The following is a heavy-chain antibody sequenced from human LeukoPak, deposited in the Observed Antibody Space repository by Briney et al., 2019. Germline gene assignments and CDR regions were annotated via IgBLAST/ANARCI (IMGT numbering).Heavy chain of an antibody. CDR1: GYSISSGYY. V-gene: IGHV4-38-2*02. J-gene: IGHJ2*01. CDR2: IYHSGST. CDR3: AREGPSGYYYDSSGREDWYFDL. Sequence: SETLSLTCTVSGYSISSGYYWGWIRQPPGKGLEWIGSIYHSGSTYYNPSLKSRVTISVDTSKNQFSLKLSSVTAADTAVYYCAREGPSGYYYDSSGREDWYFDLWGRGTLVTVSS. D-gene: IGHD3-22*01.